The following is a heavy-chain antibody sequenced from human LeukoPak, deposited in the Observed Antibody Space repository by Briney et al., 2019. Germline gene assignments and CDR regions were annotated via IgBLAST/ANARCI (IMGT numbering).Heavy chain of an antibody. J-gene: IGHJ4*02. CDR1: GYSISSGYY. V-gene: IGHV4-38-2*02. CDR3: AKLEYESPPVDY. CDR2: LYHSGTT. D-gene: IGHD2/OR15-2a*01. Sequence: SETLSLTCTVSGYSISSGYYWGWIRQPPGKGLQWIGSLYHSGTTYYNPSLKSRLTMSLDTSKNRFSLKLNSVTAADTAVYYCAKLEYESPPVDYWGQGTLVTVSS.